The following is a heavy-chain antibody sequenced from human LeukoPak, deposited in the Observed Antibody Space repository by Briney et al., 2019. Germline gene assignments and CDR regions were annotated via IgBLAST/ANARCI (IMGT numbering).Heavy chain of an antibody. V-gene: IGHV3-30-3*01. J-gene: IGHJ4*02. D-gene: IGHD3-10*01. CDR2: ISYDGSNK. Sequence: PGGSLRLSCAASGFTFSSYAMHWVRQAPGKGLEWVAVISYDGSNKYYADSVKGRFTISRDNSKNTLYLQMNSLRAEDTAVYYCARADGLLLWFGELGFDYWGQGTLVTVSS. CDR3: ARADGLLLWFGELGFDY. CDR1: GFTFSSYA.